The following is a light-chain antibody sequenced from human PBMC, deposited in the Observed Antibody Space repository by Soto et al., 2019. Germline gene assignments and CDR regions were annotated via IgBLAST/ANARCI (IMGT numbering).Light chain of an antibody. CDR2: EVS. CDR1: SSDVGGYNY. V-gene: IGLV2-14*01. J-gene: IGLJ1*01. CDR3: RSYTNNRTYV. Sequence: QSVLTQPASVSGSPGQSITISCTGTSSDVGGYNYVSWYQQNPGKAPKLMIYEVSNRPSGVSNRFSGSKSGNMASLTISGLQAEDEADYYCRSYTNNRTYVFGTGTKVTVL.